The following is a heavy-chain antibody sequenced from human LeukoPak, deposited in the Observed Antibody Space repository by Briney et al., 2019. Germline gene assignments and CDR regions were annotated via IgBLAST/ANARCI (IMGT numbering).Heavy chain of an antibody. J-gene: IGHJ4*02. V-gene: IGHV3-23*01. CDR2: ISGSGGST. CDR3: AKGEGKTTVTTSDS. Sequence: GGSLRLSWAAAGFTFSSYAMSWVRQAPGKGLEWVSAISGSGGSTYYADSVKGRFTISRDNSKNTLYLQMNSLRAEDTAVYYYAKGEGKTTVTTSDSWGQGTLVTVSS. D-gene: IGHD4-17*01. CDR1: GFTFSSYA.